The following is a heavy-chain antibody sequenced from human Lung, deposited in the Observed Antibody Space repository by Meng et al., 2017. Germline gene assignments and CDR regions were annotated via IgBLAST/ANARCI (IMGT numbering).Heavy chain of an antibody. Sequence: QVQLGQVGSELKKPVALVKVSCKASAYTFTSSAMNWVRQAPGQGLEWMGWINTNTGNPTYAQGFTGRFVFSLDTSVSTAYLQISSLKAEDTAVYYCASGWFGELFGYFDLWGRGTLVTVFS. CDR1: AYTFTSSA. J-gene: IGHJ2*01. D-gene: IGHD3-10*01. CDR3: ASGWFGELFGYFDL. V-gene: IGHV7-4-1*02. CDR2: INTNTGNP.